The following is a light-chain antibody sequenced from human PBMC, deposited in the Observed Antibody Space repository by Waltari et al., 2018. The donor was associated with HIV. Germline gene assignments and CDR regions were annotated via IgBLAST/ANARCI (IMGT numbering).Light chain of an antibody. J-gene: IGLJ1*01. CDR3: CSYAGSPYV. V-gene: IGLV2-23*02. CDR1: SSDVGNYNL. Sequence: HSALTQPASVSGSPGQSIAISCPGTSSDVGNYNLFSWYHQHPGKATKLIIYDVTKRPSGISNRFAGSKSGNTASRTISGLQAEDEADYYCCSYAGSPYVLGSGTKVTVL. CDR2: DVT.